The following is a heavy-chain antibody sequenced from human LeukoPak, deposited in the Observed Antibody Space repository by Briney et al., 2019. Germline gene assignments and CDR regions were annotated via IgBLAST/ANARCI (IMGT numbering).Heavy chain of an antibody. D-gene: IGHD3-16*01. CDR2: IYSDVST. V-gene: IGHV3-53*01. J-gene: IGHJ4*02. CDR3: AGGRGFDY. Sequence: QPGGSLRLSCAASGFTFSDCAMTWVRRAPGKGLEWVSIIYSDVSTYYADSVKGRFTISRDNSKNTLYLQMNSLRVEDTAVYYCAGGRGFDYWGQGTLVTVSS. CDR1: GFTFSDCA.